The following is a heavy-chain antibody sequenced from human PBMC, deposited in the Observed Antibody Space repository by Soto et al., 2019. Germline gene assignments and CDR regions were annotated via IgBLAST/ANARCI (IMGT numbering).Heavy chain of an antibody. Sequence: GGSLRLSCAASGFTFSSYGMHWVRQAPGKGLEWVAVISYDGSNKYYADSVKGRFTISRDNSKNTLYLQMNSLRAEDTAVYYCAKSYSNYRLSYYFDYWGQGTLVTVSS. CDR1: GFTFSSYG. V-gene: IGHV3-30*18. CDR3: AKSYSNYRLSYYFDY. J-gene: IGHJ4*02. CDR2: ISYDGSNK. D-gene: IGHD4-4*01.